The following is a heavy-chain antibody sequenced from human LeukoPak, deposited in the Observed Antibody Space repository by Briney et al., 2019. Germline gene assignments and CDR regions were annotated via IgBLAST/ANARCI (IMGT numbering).Heavy chain of an antibody. CDR2: MKQDGSEK. D-gene: IGHD3-10*01. CDR1: GFTFSSYW. Sequence: GGSLRLSCAASGFTFSSYWMSWVRQAPGKGLEWVANMKQDGSEKYYVDPVKGRFTISRDNAKNSLYLQMNSLRAEDTAVYYCARYVTLWFGELLPSSFDYWGQGPLVTVSS. J-gene: IGHJ4*02. V-gene: IGHV3-7*01. CDR3: ARYVTLWFGELLPSSFDY.